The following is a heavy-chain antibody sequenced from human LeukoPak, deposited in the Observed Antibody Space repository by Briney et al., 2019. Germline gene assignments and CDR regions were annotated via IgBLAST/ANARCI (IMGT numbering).Heavy chain of an antibody. CDR1: GFTFSSYG. CDR2: ISGSGGST. CDR3: AKDIVVVVAATPGNAFDI. J-gene: IGHJ3*02. D-gene: IGHD2-15*01. V-gene: IGHV3-23*01. Sequence: GGTLRLSCAASGFTFSSYGMSWVRQAPGKGLEWVSAISGSGGSTYYADSVKGRFTISRDNSKNTLYLQMNSLRAEDTAVYYCAKDIVVVVAATPGNAFDIWGQGTMVTVSS.